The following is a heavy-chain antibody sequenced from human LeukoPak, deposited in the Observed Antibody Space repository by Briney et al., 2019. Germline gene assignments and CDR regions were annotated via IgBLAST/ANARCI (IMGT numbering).Heavy chain of an antibody. CDR3: ARQGRDGYNYKFDY. D-gene: IGHD5-24*01. J-gene: IGHJ4*02. Sequence: SETLSLTCTVSGGSISSSSYYWGWIRQPPGKGLEWIGSIYYGGSTYYNPSLKSRVTISVDTSKNQFSLKLSSVTAADTAVYYCARQGRDGYNYKFDYWGQETLVTVSS. CDR2: IYYGGST. V-gene: IGHV4-39*01. CDR1: GGSISSSSYY.